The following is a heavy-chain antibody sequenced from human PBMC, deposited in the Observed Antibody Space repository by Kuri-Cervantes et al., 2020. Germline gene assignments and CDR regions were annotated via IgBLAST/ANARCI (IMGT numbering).Heavy chain of an antibody. J-gene: IGHJ3*02. D-gene: IGHD6-6*01. Sequence: SETLSLTCAVYGGSFSGYYWSWIRQPPGKGLEWIGEINHSGSTNYNPSLKSRVTISVDTSKNQLSLKLSSVTAADTAVYCCARSKGIAARRTRGDAFDIWGQGTMVTVSS. V-gene: IGHV4-34*01. CDR2: INHSGST. CDR1: GGSFSGYY. CDR3: ARSKGIAARRTRGDAFDI.